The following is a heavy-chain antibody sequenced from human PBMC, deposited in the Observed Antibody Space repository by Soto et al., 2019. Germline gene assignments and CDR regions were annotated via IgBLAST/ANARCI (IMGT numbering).Heavy chain of an antibody. CDR1: GGTFSSYA. V-gene: IGHV1-69*06. J-gene: IGHJ5*02. CDR3: ARGASRVPAAITNWFDP. CDR2: IIPIFGTA. D-gene: IGHD2-2*02. Sequence: QVQLMQSGAEVKKPGSSVKVSCKASGGTFSSYAISWVRQAPGQGLEWMGGIIPIFGTANYAQKFQGRVTITADKSTSTAYMELSSLRSEDTAVYYCARGASRVPAAITNWFDPWGQGTLVTVSS.